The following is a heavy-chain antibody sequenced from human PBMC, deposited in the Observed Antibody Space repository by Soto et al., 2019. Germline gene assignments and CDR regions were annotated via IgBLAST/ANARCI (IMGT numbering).Heavy chain of an antibody. CDR3: AKGAYTSSVLISFDY. CDR2: ISGGGVST. J-gene: IGHJ4*02. V-gene: IGHV3-23*01. D-gene: IGHD6-6*01. Sequence: EVQLLESGGGLVQPGGSLRLSCAASGFTFGSYAMSWVRQAPGKGLEWVSTISGGGVSTHYADSVKGRFTISRDNFKNTLYVQMNSLRAEDTAVYYCAKGAYTSSVLISFDYWCQGTLVTVSS. CDR1: GFTFGSYA.